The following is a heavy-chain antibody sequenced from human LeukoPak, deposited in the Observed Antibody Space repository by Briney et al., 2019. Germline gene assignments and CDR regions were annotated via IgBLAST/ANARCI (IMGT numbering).Heavy chain of an antibody. CDR3: ARGAAAAGPFYFYYGMDV. CDR1: GFTFSSYG. D-gene: IGHD6-13*01. J-gene: IGHJ6*02. CDR2: ISYDGSNE. V-gene: IGHV3-30*03. Sequence: GGSLRLSCAASGFTFSSYGMHWVRQAPGKGPEWVAIISYDGSNEHYADSVKGRFTISRDNSKNTLSLQMDSLRPEDTAVYYCARGAAAAGPFYFYYGMDVWGQGTTVTVSS.